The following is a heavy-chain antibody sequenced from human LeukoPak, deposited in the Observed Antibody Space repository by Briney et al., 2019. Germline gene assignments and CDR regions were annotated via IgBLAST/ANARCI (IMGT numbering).Heavy chain of an antibody. CDR1: GGSISSSSYY. D-gene: IGHD2-15*01. CDR2: IYHSGST. J-gene: IGHJ3*02. CDR3: ARDVPLSDKLLIDAFDI. Sequence: SETLSLTCTVSGGSISSSSYYWGWIRQPPGKGLEWIGSIYHSGSTYYNPSLKSRVTISVDTSKNQFSPKLSSVTAADTAVYYCARDVPLSDKLLIDAFDIWGQGTMVTVSS. V-gene: IGHV4-39*07.